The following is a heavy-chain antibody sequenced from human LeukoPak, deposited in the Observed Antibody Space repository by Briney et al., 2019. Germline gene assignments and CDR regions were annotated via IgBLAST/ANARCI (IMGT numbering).Heavy chain of an antibody. CDR2: IYTRGST. V-gene: IGHV4-4*07. D-gene: IGHD2-15*01. CDR3: ARGRYCSADICPGGDAFDI. Sequence: SETLSLTCTVSGGSINNYYWSWIRQPAGKGLEWIGRIYTRGSTNYNPSLKSRVTMSVDTSKNQFSLKLSSVTAADTAVYYCARGRYCSADICPGGDAFDIWGQGTMVSVSS. J-gene: IGHJ3*02. CDR1: GGSINNYY.